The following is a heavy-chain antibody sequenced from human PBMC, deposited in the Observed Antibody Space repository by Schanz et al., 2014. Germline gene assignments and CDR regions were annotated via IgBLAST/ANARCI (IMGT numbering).Heavy chain of an antibody. CDR2: ISWNSGNI. CDR1: GFTFDDHA. Sequence: EVQLVESGGGLVQPGRSLRLSCAASGFTFDDHAMHWVRQVPWKGLEWVSGISWNSGNIAYADSVKGRFTISRDNAKNSLYLQMNSLRPEDTALYYCAKVQTHTLYGGNSCFDYWGQGTLVTVSS. D-gene: IGHD2-21*02. CDR3: AKVQTHTLYGGNSCFDY. J-gene: IGHJ4*02. V-gene: IGHV3-9*01.